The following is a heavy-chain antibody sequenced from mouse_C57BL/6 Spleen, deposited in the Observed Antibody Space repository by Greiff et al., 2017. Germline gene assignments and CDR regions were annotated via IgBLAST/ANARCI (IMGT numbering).Heavy chain of an antibody. CDR2: ISYDGSN. V-gene: IGHV3-6*01. D-gene: IGHD6-1*01. CDR1: GYSITSGYY. CDR3: ASSRYFDV. Sequence: EVQRVESGPGLVKPSQSLSLTCSVTGYSITSGYYWNWIRQFPGNKLEWMGYISYDGSNNYNPSLKNRISITRDTSKNQFFLKLNSVTTEDTATYYCASSRYFDVWGTGTTVTVSS. J-gene: IGHJ1*03.